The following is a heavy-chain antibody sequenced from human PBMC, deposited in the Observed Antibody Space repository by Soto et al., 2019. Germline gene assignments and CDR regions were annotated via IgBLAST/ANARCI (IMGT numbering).Heavy chain of an antibody. J-gene: IGHJ4*02. CDR1: WFIVSRSY. CDR3: ARCSGWYGQCYFDC. CDR2: IYSDGRT. V-gene: IGHV3-53*02. Sequence: DVQLVETGGGLIQPGGSLRLSCAASWFIVSRSYMSWVRQATGKGLEWVSDIYSDGRTYYADSVKGRFTISRDNSKNTLYLQMSSLSAEDTAVYYCARCSGWYGQCYFDCWGQGTLVTVSS. D-gene: IGHD6-13*01.